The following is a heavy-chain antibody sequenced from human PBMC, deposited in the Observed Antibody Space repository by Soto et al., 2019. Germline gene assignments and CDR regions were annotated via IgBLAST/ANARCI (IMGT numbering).Heavy chain of an antibody. D-gene: IGHD6-6*01. V-gene: IGHV3-30*03. CDR1: GFTFSSYG. J-gene: IGHJ6*02. CDR2: ISYDGSNK. CDR3: SRKYSSSLAYYYGMDV. Sequence: GGSLRLSCAASGFTFSSYGMHWVRQAPGKGLEWVAVISYDGSNKYYADSVKGRFTISRDNSKNTLYLQMNSLRAEDTAVYYCSRKYSSSLAYYYGMDVWGQGTTVTVSS.